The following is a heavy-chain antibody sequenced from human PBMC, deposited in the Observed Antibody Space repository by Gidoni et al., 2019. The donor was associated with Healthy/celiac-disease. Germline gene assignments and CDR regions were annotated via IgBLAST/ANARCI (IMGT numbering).Heavy chain of an antibody. Sequence: QVQLQESGPGLVKPSETLSLPCPVSGGSISSYYWSWIRQPPGKGLEWIGYIYYSGSTNYNPSLKSRVTISVDTSKNQFSLKLSSVTAADTAVYYCARGVPYGDYVFDYWGQGTLVTVSS. D-gene: IGHD4-17*01. J-gene: IGHJ4*02. CDR1: GGSISSYY. CDR2: IYYSGST. CDR3: ARGVPYGDYVFDY. V-gene: IGHV4-59*01.